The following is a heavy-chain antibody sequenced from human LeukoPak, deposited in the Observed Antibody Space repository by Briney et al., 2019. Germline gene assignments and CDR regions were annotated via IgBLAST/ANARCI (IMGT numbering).Heavy chain of an antibody. CDR3: ARDHGFSGGSYFDTFDI. CDR2: ISGYNDDT. CDR1: GYIFTTYG. J-gene: IGHJ3*02. V-gene: IGHV1-18*01. Sequence: GASVKVSCKASGYIFTTYGISWVRRAPGQGLEWMGWISGYNDDTNYAQKLQGRVTMTTDTSTSTAYMELRSLTSDDTAVYYCARDHGFSGGSYFDTFDIWGRGTMVTVSS. D-gene: IGHD1-26*01.